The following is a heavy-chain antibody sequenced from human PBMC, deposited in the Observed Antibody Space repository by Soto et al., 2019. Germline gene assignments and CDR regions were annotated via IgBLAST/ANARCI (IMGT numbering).Heavy chain of an antibody. CDR3: ARDNGYSYGYTLDH. J-gene: IGHJ4*02. CDR2: IYYSGST. Sequence: PSETLSLTCTVSGGSISRYDWSWIRQPPGKGLEWIGYIYYSGSTNYNPSLKSRVTISVDTSKNQFSLKLSSVTAADTAVYYCARDNGYSYGYTLDHWGQGTLVTVSS. V-gene: IGHV4-59*12. D-gene: IGHD5-18*01. CDR1: GGSISRYD.